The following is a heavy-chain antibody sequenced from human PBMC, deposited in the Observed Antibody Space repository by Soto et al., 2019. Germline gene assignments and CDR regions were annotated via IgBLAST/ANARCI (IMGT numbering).Heavy chain of an antibody. D-gene: IGHD1-26*01. CDR2: MYHSGST. CDR1: GGSISSGDYY. J-gene: IGHJ4*02. CDR3: ARREIQGPIDY. V-gene: IGHV4-30-2*01. Sequence: SETLSLTCTVSGGSISSGDYYWSWIRQPPGKGLEWIGYMYHSGSTYYNPSLKSRVTISIDRSKNQFSLKLTSVTAVDTAVYYCARREIQGPIDYWGQGTLVTVSS.